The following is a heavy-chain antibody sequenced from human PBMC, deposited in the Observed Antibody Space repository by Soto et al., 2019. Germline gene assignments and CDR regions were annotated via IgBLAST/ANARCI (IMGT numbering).Heavy chain of an antibody. J-gene: IGHJ3*02. D-gene: IGHD5-12*01. Sequence: GGSLRLTCTDSGFTLSSYAMSWVRQAPGKGLEWVSAISGSGGSTYYADSVKGRFTISRDKPKNTLYLQMNSLRAEDTAVYYCATSRDGYPRDAFDIWGQGTMVSVSS. CDR2: ISGSGGST. CDR1: GFTLSSYA. V-gene: IGHV3-23*01. CDR3: ATSRDGYPRDAFDI.